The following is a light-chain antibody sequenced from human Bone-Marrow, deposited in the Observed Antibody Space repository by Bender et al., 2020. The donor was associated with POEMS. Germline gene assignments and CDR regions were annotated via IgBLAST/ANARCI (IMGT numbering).Light chain of an antibody. Sequence: QSALTQPASVSGSPGQSITISCTGTNSDVDSHNLVSWYLQHPGNATRLILYEGTQRPSTIPDRFSGSKSGASGSLTVSGLLSEDEADYYCAAWDDRLNGWVFGGGTKLTVL. J-gene: IGLJ3*02. CDR1: NSDVDSHNL. V-gene: IGLV2-14*02. CDR2: EGT. CDR3: AAWDDRLNGWV.